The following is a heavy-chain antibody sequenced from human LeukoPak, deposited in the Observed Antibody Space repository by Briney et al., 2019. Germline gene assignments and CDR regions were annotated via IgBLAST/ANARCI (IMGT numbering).Heavy chain of an antibody. CDR2: IYPGDSDT. CDR1: GYSFTSYW. D-gene: IGHD5-12*01. CDR3: ARSTSGYVKSLVDY. Sequence: GESLKISCKGSGYSFTSYWIGWVRQMPGKGLEWMGIIYPGDSDTRYSPSFQGQVTISVDKSISTAYLQWNSLKASDTAMYYRARSTSGYVKSLVDYWGQGTLVTVSS. V-gene: IGHV5-51*01. J-gene: IGHJ4*02.